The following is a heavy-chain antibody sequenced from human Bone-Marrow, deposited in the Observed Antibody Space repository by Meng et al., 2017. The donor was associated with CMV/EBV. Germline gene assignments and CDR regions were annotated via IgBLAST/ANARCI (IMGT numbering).Heavy chain of an antibody. D-gene: IGHD3-10*01. CDR3: VRSLDYNELDY. CDR1: GDSITSSNW. J-gene: IGHJ4*02. V-gene: IGHV4-4*02. Sequence: SETLSLTCAVSGDSITSSNWWNWVRQPPGKGLEWIGEIYRSGTTNYNPSLKSRVTIVVDESKNQFSLRLSSVTAADTAIYYCVRSLDYNELDYWGQGTLVTVSS. CDR2: IYRSGTT.